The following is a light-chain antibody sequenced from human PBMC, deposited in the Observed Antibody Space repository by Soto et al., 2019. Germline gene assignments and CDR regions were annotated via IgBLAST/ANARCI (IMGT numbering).Light chain of an antibody. V-gene: IGKV3-15*01. CDR2: GAS. CDR1: QSVNTF. J-gene: IGKJ1*01. Sequence: EKVLTQSPATPSLSPGERATLSCRASQSVNTFLAWYQHKPGQAPRLLLYGASTRATGIPARFSGSGSGTEFTLTISSLQSEDFAVYYCQQYINWPSWTFGQGTKVEVK. CDR3: QQYINWPSWT.